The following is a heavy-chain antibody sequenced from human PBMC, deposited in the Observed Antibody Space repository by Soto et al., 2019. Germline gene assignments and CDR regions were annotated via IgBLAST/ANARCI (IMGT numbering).Heavy chain of an antibody. CDR3: AKDGHIWNFYYHMDV. Sequence: EEQLLESGGGLVQPGGSLIVSCAASGFIFRNNAMTWVRQAPGKGLEWVSTIGGGGVTKYYADSVKGRFTISRDNSKSTVFLQMNSLRAEDTALYYCAKDGHIWNFYYHMDVWGKGTAVTVSS. CDR1: GFIFRNNA. CDR2: IGGGGVTK. V-gene: IGHV3-23*01. J-gene: IGHJ6*03. D-gene: IGHD3-3*02.